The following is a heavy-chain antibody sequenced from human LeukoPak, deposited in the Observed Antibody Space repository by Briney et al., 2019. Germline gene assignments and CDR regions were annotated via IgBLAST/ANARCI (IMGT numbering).Heavy chain of an antibody. D-gene: IGHD6-19*01. CDR2: ISPSGDIN. CDR1: GFTFSNHG. CDR3: AKLPIGYSSGLAHY. Sequence: PGGSLRLSCATSGFTFSNHGMNWVRQAPGKGLEWVSGISPSGDINYYADSVKGRFTISRDNSKNTLYLQMNSLRAEDTAVYYCAKLPIGYSSGLAHYWGQGTLVTVSS. V-gene: IGHV3-23*01. J-gene: IGHJ4*02.